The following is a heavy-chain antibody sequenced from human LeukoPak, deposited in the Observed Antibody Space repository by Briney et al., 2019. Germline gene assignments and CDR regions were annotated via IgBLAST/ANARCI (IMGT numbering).Heavy chain of an antibody. D-gene: IGHD1-26*01. CDR2: IYYSGST. CDR3: ARLLLGGSHGWFDP. J-gene: IGHJ5*02. Sequence: SETLSLTCTVSGGSISSSSYYWGWIRQPPGKGLEWIGSIYYSGSTYYNPSLKSRVTISVDTSKNQFSLKLSSVTAADTAVYYCARLLLGGSHGWFDPWGQGTLVTVSS. CDR1: GGSISSSSYY. V-gene: IGHV4-39*01.